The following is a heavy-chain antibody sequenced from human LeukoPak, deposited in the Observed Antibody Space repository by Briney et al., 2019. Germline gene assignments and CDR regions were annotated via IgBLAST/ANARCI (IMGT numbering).Heavy chain of an antibody. CDR3: AETTGYYYYMDV. J-gene: IGHJ6*03. CDR2: IYESGST. Sequence: PSETLSLTCTVSGYSISSGYYWGWIRQPPGKGLEWIGSIYESGSTYYNPSLKSRVTISVDTSKNQFSLKLSSVTAADTAVYYCAETTGYYYYMDVWGKGTTVTVSS. CDR1: GYSISSGYY. D-gene: IGHD1-14*01. V-gene: IGHV4-38-2*02.